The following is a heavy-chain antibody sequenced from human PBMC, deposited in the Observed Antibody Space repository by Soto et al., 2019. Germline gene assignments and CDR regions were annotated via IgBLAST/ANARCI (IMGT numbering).Heavy chain of an antibody. CDR2: TYNSVST. CDR1: GGSISRGGYY. CDR3: ARDPRDYYGSGIPQSPGYYGMDV. V-gene: IGHV4-31*03. D-gene: IGHD3-10*01. J-gene: IGHJ6*02. Sequence: PSETLSLTCTVSGGSISRGGYYWSWIRQNPGKGLEWIGYTYNSVSTYYNPSLKSRVTISVDTSKNQFSLKLTSVTAADTAVYYCARDPRDYYGSGIPQSPGYYGMDVWGQGTTVTVSS.